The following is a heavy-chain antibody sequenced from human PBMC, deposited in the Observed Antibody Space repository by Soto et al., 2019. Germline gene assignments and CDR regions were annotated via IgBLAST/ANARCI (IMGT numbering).Heavy chain of an antibody. CDR3: AHAPGIAVTSNWFDP. CDR2: IYWDDDK. D-gene: IGHD6-19*01. Sequence: QITLEESGPTLVKPTQTLTLTCTFSGFSLSTSEVGVGWIRQPPGKALQWLALIYWDDDKRYSPSLKSRLTITKDTSKNQVVLTMTNMDPVDTATYYCAHAPGIAVTSNWFDPWGQGILVTVSS. V-gene: IGHV2-5*02. CDR1: GFSLSTSEVG. J-gene: IGHJ5*02.